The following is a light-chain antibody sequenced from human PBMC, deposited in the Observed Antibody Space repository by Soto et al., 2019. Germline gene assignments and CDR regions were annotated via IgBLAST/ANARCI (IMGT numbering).Light chain of an antibody. Sequence: DIQMTQSPSSVSASVGDRVTITCRASQGIGSWLAWYQQKPGKAPKLLNYAASSLQSGAPSRFGGSGSGTDFTLTISSLKAEDFATYYFQQANSFPRTFGGGTKVEIK. J-gene: IGKJ4*01. V-gene: IGKV1-12*01. CDR2: AAS. CDR1: QGIGSW. CDR3: QQANSFPRT.